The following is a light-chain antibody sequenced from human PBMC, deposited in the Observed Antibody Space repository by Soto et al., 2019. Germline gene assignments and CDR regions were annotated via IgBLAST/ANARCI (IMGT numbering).Light chain of an antibody. CDR3: QQRSKWPRT. CDR2: DAF. CDR1: QSVSSL. Sequence: EIVLTQSPATLSLSPGERATLSCRASQSVSSLLAWYQQKPGQAPRLLIFDAFNRATGIPARFSGSGSGTDFTVTISILEPEDFAVYYWQQRSKWPRTFGQGTKVEI. V-gene: IGKV3-11*01. J-gene: IGKJ1*01.